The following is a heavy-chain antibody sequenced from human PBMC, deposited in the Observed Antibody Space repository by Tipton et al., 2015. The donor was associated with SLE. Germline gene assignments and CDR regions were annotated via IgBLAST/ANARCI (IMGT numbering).Heavy chain of an antibody. CDR1: GGSISSYY. CDR2: IYYSGST. J-gene: IGHJ3*02. CDR3: ARELRDAFDI. V-gene: IGHV4-59*01. Sequence: TLSLTCTVSGGSISSYYWSWIRQPPGKGLEWIGYIYYSGSTNYNPSLQSRVTISVDTSKNQFSLKLSSVTAADTAVYYCARELRDAFDIWGQGTMVTVSS.